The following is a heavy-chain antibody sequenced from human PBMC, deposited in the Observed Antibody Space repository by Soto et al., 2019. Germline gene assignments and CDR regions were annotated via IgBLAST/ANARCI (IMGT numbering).Heavy chain of an antibody. CDR3: ARDRIARARIAVAGGAFDI. CDR1: GYTFTSYG. Sequence: QVQLVQSGAEVKKPGASVKVSCKASGYTFTSYGISWVRQAPGQGLEWMGWISAYNGNTNYAQKRQGRVTMTTDTSTSTAYMGLRSLRSDDTAVYYCARDRIARARIAVAGGAFDIWGQGTMVTVSS. D-gene: IGHD6-19*01. J-gene: IGHJ3*02. V-gene: IGHV1-18*01. CDR2: ISAYNGNT.